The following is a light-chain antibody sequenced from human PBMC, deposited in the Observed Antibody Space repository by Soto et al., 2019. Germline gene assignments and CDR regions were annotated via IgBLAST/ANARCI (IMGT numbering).Light chain of an antibody. Sequence: QSVLTQPASVSGSPGQSITISCTGTSSDVGAYDYVSWYQQHPDKAPKLMIYEVSNRPSGVSNRFSGSKSVNTATLTISGLQADVEADYYCSSYTSSRTRVFGTGTKVTV. J-gene: IGLJ1*01. V-gene: IGLV2-14*03. CDR2: EVS. CDR3: SSYTSSRTRV. CDR1: SSDVGAYDY.